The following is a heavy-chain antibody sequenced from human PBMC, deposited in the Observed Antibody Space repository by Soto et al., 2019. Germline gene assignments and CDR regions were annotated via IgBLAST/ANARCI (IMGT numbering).Heavy chain of an antibody. V-gene: IGHV4-31*03. CDR2: IYYSGTT. Sequence: PSETLSLTCTVSGGSIRSGGYYWSWIRQHPGKGLEWIGYIYYSGTTYYNPSLKSRVTMSTDMPENQFSLKLSSVTAADTAVYYCARGIRGVNYYGMDVWGQGTTVTVSS. CDR3: ARGIRGVNYYGMDV. CDR1: GGSIRSGGYY. D-gene: IGHD3-10*01. J-gene: IGHJ6*02.